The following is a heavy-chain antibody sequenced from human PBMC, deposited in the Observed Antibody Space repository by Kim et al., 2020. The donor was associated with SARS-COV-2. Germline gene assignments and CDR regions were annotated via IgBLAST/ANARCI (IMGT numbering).Heavy chain of an antibody. Sequence: GGSLRLSCAASGFTFSDYYMSWIRQAPGKGLEWVSDISSSGSTIYYADSVKGRFCISRDNAKKSLYLQMNSLRAEDTAVYYCARHLLREGTYYYDRNGYPTGAFDIWGQGTMVTISS. CDR1: GFTFSDYY. J-gene: IGHJ3*02. D-gene: IGHD3-22*01. CDR2: ISSSGSTI. V-gene: IGHV3-11*01. CDR3: ARHLLREGTYYYDRNGYPTGAFDI.